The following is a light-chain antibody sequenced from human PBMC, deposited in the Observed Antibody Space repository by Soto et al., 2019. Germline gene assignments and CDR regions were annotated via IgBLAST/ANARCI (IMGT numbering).Light chain of an antibody. CDR3: GTWDSSLRGV. J-gene: IGLJ2*01. Sequence: QSVLTQPPSVSAAPGQTVTISCSGSSSNIGNNYVSWYQQLPGTAPKLLIYDNNKRPSGIPDRFSGFKSGTSATLGITGLQTGDEADYYCGTWDSSLRGVFGGGTKLTVL. V-gene: IGLV1-51*01. CDR1: SSNIGNNY. CDR2: DNN.